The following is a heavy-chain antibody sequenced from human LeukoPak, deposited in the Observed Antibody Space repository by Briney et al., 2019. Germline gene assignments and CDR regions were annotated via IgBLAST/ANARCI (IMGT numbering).Heavy chain of an antibody. J-gene: IGHJ4*02. Sequence: AASVKVSCKASGGTFSSYAISWVRQAPGQGLEWMGWISAYNGNTNYAQKLQGRVTMTTDTSTSTAYMELRSLRSDDTAVYYCARGPSGSYIGYYFDYWGQGTLVTVSS. CDR3: ARGPSGSYIGYYFDY. D-gene: IGHD1-26*01. CDR1: GGTFSSYA. V-gene: IGHV1-18*01. CDR2: ISAYNGNT.